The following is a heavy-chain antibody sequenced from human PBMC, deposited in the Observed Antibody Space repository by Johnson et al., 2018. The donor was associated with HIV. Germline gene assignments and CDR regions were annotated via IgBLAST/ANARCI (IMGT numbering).Heavy chain of an antibody. CDR3: AKVGLLVAGPLPHAFDI. V-gene: IGHV3-23*04. J-gene: IGHJ3*02. D-gene: IGHD6-19*01. CDR1: RFKFDDYA. Sequence: VQLVESGGGVVRPGGSLRLSCAASRFKFDDYAMSWVRQAPGKGLEWVSGISGSGDTTDYGDSVKGRFTVPRDNSKNTLYLQMDSLRAEDTAMYYCAKVGLLVAGPLPHAFDIWGQGTLVTVSS. CDR2: ISGSGDTT.